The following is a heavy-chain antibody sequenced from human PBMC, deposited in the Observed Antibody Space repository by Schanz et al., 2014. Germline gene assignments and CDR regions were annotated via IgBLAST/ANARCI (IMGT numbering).Heavy chain of an antibody. J-gene: IGHJ4*02. D-gene: IGHD3-16*01. Sequence: EVQLLESGGGLVQPGGSLRLSCVASGVTFTNYAMTWVRQAPGKGLEWVSGISGSGGSTYDADSVKGRFTISRDNSKNTLYLQMSSLKTEDTAVYYCVRLDVHDYWGQGTLVNVSA. CDR2: ISGSGGST. CDR3: VRLDVHDY. V-gene: IGHV3-23*01. CDR1: GVTFTNYA.